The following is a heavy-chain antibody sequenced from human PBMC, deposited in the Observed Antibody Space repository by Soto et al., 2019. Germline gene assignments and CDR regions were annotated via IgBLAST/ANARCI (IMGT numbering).Heavy chain of an antibody. Sequence: ASVKVSCKASGGTFSSYAISWVRQAPGQGLEWMGGIIPIFGTANYAQKFQGGVTITADESTSTAYMELSSLRSEDTAVYYCARDQVTIFGVVIVHYGMDVWGQGTTVTVSS. CDR1: GGTFSSYA. V-gene: IGHV1-69*13. D-gene: IGHD3-3*01. J-gene: IGHJ6*02. CDR3: ARDQVTIFGVVIVHYGMDV. CDR2: IIPIFGTA.